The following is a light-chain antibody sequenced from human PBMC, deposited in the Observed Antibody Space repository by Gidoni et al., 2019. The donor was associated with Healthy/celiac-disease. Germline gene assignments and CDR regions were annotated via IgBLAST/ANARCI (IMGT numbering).Light chain of an antibody. CDR3: CSYAGSSTFLYV. CDR2: EGS. J-gene: IGLJ1*01. CDR1: STDVGSYNL. V-gene: IGLV2-23*03. Sequence: SALTQPASESGSPGPSLTISCTGTSTDVGSYNLVPWSQQQPRKAPKLMIYEGSKRPSGVSNRFSGSKSGNTASLTISGLQAEDEADYYCCSYAGSSTFLYVFGTGTKVTVL.